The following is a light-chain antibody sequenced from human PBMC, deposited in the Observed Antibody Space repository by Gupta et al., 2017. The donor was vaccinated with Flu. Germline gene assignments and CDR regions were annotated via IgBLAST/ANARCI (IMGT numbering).Light chain of an antibody. CDR1: QGISSF. J-gene: IGKJ2*01. V-gene: IGKV1-9*01. CDR3: QQLKSYPYT. CDR2: AAS. Sequence: GDRVTITCRASQGISSFLAWDQQKPGKAPKLLIYAASTLQSGVPSRCSGSGSGTEFTLTISSLQPEDFATYYCQQLKSYPYTFGQGTKLEIK.